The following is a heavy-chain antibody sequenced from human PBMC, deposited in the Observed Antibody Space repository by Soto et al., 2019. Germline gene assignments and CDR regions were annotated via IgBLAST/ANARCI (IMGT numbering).Heavy chain of an antibody. CDR1: GFTFSRYA. J-gene: IGHJ4*01. D-gene: IGHD3-22*01. CDR3: AKAPISLDGSGYYFASIDY. V-gene: IGHV3-23*01. CDR2: LSGSGSGS. Sequence: DVQLLESGGALVQLGGSLRLSCAASGFTFSRYAMNWVRQAPGKGLEWVSTLSGSGSGSYYPDSLRGRFTISRDNSKNTLYLQMNNLRAEDTAVYYCAKAPISLDGSGYYFASIDYWGHGTRVTVSS.